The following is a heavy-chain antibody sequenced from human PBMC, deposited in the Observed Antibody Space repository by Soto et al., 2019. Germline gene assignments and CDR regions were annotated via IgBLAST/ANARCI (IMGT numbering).Heavy chain of an antibody. D-gene: IGHD1-7*01. Sequence: GGSLRLSCAASGFTFDDYAMHWVRQAPGKGLEWVSGISWNSGSIGYADSVKGRFTISRDHAKNSLYLQMNSLRAEDTALYYCAKGETGTTMRVGFDYWGQGTLVTVSS. CDR2: ISWNSGSI. V-gene: IGHV3-9*01. CDR3: AKGETGTTMRVGFDY. J-gene: IGHJ4*02. CDR1: GFTFDDYA.